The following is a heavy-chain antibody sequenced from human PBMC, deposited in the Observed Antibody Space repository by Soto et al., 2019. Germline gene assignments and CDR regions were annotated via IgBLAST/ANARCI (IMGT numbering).Heavy chain of an antibody. CDR2: IKSKTDGGTT. V-gene: IGHV3-15*01. CDR1: GFTFSNAW. CDR3: TKEATGYDKFDP. D-gene: IGHD5-12*01. Sequence: GGSLRLSCAASGFTFSNAWMSWVRQAPGKGLEWVGRIKSKTDGGTTDYAAPVKGRFTISRDDSKNTLYLQMNSLKTEDTAVYYCTKEATGYDKFDPWGQGTLVTVSS. J-gene: IGHJ5*02.